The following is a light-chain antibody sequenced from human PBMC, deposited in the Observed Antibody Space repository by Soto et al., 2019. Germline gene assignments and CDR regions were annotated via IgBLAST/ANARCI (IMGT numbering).Light chain of an antibody. J-gene: IGLJ2*01. Sequence: QSALTQPASVSGSPGQSITISCTGTSSDVAAYDYVSWYQQHPGQAPKLIIYEVANRPSGVSSRFSGSKSGSTASLTIFGPQPEDEAHYYCSSYTIDSSVVFGGGTKVTVL. CDR3: SSYTIDSSVV. V-gene: IGLV2-14*01. CDR1: SSDVAAYDY. CDR2: EVA.